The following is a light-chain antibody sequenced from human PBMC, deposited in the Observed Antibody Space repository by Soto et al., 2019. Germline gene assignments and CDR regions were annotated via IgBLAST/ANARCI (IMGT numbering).Light chain of an antibody. CDR1: QGVSTY. Sequence: DIQMTQSPSSLSASVGDRVTITCRASQGVSTYLIWYQQRQGRATKLLIYAASNLLSGVPSRFSGSGSGTNFTLTISSLKPEDFATYSCQQSYRTPHTFGHVTKLENK. CDR2: AAS. CDR3: QQSYRTPHT. J-gene: IGKJ2*01. V-gene: IGKV1-39*01.